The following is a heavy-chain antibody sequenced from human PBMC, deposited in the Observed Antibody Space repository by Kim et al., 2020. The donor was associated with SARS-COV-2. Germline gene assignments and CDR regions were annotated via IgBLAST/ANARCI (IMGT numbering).Heavy chain of an antibody. CDR1: GYTFTSYG. D-gene: IGHD4-17*01. V-gene: IGHV1-18*01. CDR3: ARVGRFSSVNGDSKNYYYYGMDV. J-gene: IGHJ6*02. Sequence: ASVKVSCKASGYTFTSYGISWVRQAPGQGLEWMGWISAYNGNTNYAQKLQGRVTMTTDTSTSTAYMELRSLRSDDTAVYYCARVGRFSSVNGDSKNYYYYGMDVWGQGTTVTVSS. CDR2: ISAYNGNT.